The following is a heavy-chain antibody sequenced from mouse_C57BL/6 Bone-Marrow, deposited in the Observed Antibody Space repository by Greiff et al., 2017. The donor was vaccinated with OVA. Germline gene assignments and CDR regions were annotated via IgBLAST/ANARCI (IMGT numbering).Heavy chain of an antibody. J-gene: IGHJ2*01. CDR1: GYTFTDYE. D-gene: IGHD2-3*01. Sequence: VQLQQSGAELVRPGASVTLSCKASGYTFTDYEMHWVKQTPVHGLEWIGAIDPETGGTAYNQKFKGKAILNADKSSSTAYMELRSLTAEDSAVSYCTRSRPPLSHFDYWGQGTTLTVSS. CDR3: TRSRPPLSHFDY. CDR2: IDPETGGT. V-gene: IGHV1-15*01.